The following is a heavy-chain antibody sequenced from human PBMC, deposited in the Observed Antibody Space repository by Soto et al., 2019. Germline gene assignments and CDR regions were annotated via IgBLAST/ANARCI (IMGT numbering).Heavy chain of an antibody. J-gene: IGHJ4*02. CDR1: GYTFTSYG. CDR3: ARDLQVAVAGTKPLGY. D-gene: IGHD6-19*01. CDR2: ISAYNGNT. V-gene: IGHV1-18*01. Sequence: GASVKFSCKASGYTFTSYGISWVRQAPGQGLEWMGWISAYNGNTNYAQKLQGRVTMTTDTSTSTAYMELRSLRSDDTAVYYCARDLQVAVAGTKPLGYWGQGTLVTVSS.